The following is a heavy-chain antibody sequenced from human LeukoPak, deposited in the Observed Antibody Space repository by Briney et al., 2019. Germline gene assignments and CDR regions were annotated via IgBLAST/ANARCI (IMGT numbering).Heavy chain of an antibody. CDR2: INSDGSST. CDR1: GFTLSSYW. J-gene: IGHJ4*02. Sequence: QPGGSLRLSCAASGFTLSSYWMHWVRQAPGKGLVWVSRINSDGSSTSYADPVRGRFTISRDNAKNTLYLQMNSLRAEDTALYYCARLGAGMHFFYLDLWGQGTLVTVSS. D-gene: IGHD3-3*02. CDR3: ARLGAGMHFFYLDL. V-gene: IGHV3-74*01.